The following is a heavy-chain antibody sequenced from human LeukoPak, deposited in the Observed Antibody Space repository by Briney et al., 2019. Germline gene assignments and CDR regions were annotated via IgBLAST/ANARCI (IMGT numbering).Heavy chain of an antibody. CDR1: GFTVSSYG. D-gene: IGHD3-10*01. Sequence: PWGSLTLSCAAAGFTVSSYGMSRIRQAPGKGLEWVSTIRVGGGITYYTDSVKGRFTISRDDSKNTLYLQMNSLRVEDTAVYFCARDRRGFFDYWGQGTLVTVSS. CDR3: ARDRRGFFDY. V-gene: IGHV3-23*01. J-gene: IGHJ4*02. CDR2: IRVGGGIT.